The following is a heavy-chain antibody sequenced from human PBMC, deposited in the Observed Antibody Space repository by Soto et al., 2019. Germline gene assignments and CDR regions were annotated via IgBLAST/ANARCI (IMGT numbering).Heavy chain of an antibody. V-gene: IGHV3-15*07. CDR1: GFTFSNAW. Sequence: ESGGGLVKPGGSLRLSCAASGFTFSNAWMNWVRQAPGKGLEWVGRIKSQTDGGTADYAAPVKGRFTISRDDSKNTLYLHMDSLITEDTAVYYCTTQNCSGGSCYSGYYYYGLDVWGQGTTVSVSS. CDR2: IKSQTDGGTA. CDR3: TTQNCSGGSCYSGYYYYGLDV. D-gene: IGHD2-15*01. J-gene: IGHJ6*02.